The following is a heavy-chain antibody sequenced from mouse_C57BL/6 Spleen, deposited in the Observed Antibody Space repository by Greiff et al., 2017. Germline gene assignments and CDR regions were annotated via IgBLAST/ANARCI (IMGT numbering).Heavy chain of an antibody. CDR2: IDPSDSYT. V-gene: IGHV1-69*01. CDR1: GYTFTSYW. CDR3: ARGDSSWFAY. J-gene: IGHJ3*01. D-gene: IGHD2-12*01. Sequence: VQLQQPGAELVMPGASVKLSCKASGYTFTSYWMHWVKQRPGQGLEWIGEIDPSDSYTNYNQKFKGKSTLTVDKSSSTAYMQISSLTSEDSAVSYCARGDSSWFAYWGQGTLVTVSA.